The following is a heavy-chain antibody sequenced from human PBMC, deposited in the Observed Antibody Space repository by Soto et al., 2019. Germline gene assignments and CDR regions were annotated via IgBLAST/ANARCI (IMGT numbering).Heavy chain of an antibody. CDR1: GGSISSGGYY. CDR2: IYYSGST. Sequence: SETLSLTCTVSGGSISSGGYYWSWIRQHPGKGLEWIGYIYYSGSTYYNPSLKSRVTISVDTSKNQFSLKLSSVTAADTAVYYCARELEARITMVRGVKKGYYYYYMDVWGKGTTVTVSS. CDR3: ARELEARITMVRGVKKGYYYYYMDV. V-gene: IGHV4-31*03. D-gene: IGHD3-10*01. J-gene: IGHJ6*03.